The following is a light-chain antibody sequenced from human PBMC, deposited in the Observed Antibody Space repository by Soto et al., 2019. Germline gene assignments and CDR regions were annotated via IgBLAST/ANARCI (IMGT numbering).Light chain of an antibody. CDR1: QDISDH. V-gene: IGKV1-33*01. CDR2: DAS. CDR3: QQYDDLPWT. Sequence: DIQMTQSPSSLSASVGDRVTITCQASQDISDHLNWYQHIPGKAPRLLMYDASSLEAGVPLRFRGSGSGTDFTFTIVSLQPEDIATYYCQQYDDLPWTFGQGTKVDI. J-gene: IGKJ1*01.